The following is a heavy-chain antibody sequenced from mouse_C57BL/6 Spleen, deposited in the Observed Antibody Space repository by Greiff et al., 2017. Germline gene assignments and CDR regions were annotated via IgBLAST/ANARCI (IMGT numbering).Heavy chain of an antibody. D-gene: IGHD1-1*01. V-gene: IGHV2-5*01. CDR1: GFSLTSYG. Sequence: VQLQESGPGLVQPSQSLSITCTVSGFSLTSYGVHWVRQSPGKGLEWLGVIWRGGSTDYNAAFMSRLSITTDNSKSQVFFKMNSLQADDTAIYYCAKTGGGSSVFCDYWGQGTTLTVSS. J-gene: IGHJ2*01. CDR2: IWRGGST. CDR3: AKTGGGSSVFCDY.